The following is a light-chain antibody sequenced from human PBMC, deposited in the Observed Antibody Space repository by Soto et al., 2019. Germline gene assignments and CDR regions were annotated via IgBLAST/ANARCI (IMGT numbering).Light chain of an antibody. CDR1: QDISIF. V-gene: IGKV1D-12*01. Sequence: DIQMTQSPSSVSASIGDTVTITCRASQDISIFLAWYQQKPGKAPKLLIYGASTLESGVPSRFSGRGSGTDFTLTISSLQPEDFATYFCQQADSFPLTFGGGTKVEIK. CDR3: QQADSFPLT. CDR2: GAS. J-gene: IGKJ4*01.